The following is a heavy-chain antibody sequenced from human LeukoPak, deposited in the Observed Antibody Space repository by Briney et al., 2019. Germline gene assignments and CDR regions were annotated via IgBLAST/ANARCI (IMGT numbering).Heavy chain of an antibody. CDR2: ISISGYST. CDR3: ARRYDFWSGYYGWFDP. D-gene: IGHD3-3*01. V-gene: IGHV3-11*04. Sequence: PGGSLRLSCAASGFTFNNYYMSWIRRAPGKGLEWISYISISGYSTYYADSVKGRFTISRDNAKNSLYLQMNNLRPEDTAFYYCARRYDFWSGYYGWFDPWGQGTLVTLSS. J-gene: IGHJ5*02. CDR1: GFTFNNYY.